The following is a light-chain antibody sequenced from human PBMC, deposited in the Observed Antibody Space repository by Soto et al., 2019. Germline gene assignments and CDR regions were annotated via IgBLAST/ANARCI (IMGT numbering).Light chain of an antibody. CDR3: QQLYTLPFT. Sequence: IPLTQSPFSLSASVGDTVTITCRASPGISRSLAWYQQNPGRAPKLLIYAASTLQSGVPSRFSGSGSGTEFTLTISGLLPEDFAAYHCQQLYTLPFTFGQGTRLEIK. CDR1: PGISRS. V-gene: IGKV1-9*01. CDR2: AAS. J-gene: IGKJ5*01.